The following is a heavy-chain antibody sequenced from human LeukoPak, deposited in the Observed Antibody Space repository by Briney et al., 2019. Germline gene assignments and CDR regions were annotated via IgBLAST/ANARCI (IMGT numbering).Heavy chain of an antibody. Sequence: GGSLRLSCAASGFTFSSYEMNWVRQAPGKGLEWVSYISSSGNTIYYADSVKGRFTISRDNAKNSLYLQMNRLRAEDTAVYYCARDIFNSDFWSAYYDCWGQGTLVTVSS. CDR3: ARDIFNSDFWSAYYDC. J-gene: IGHJ4*02. CDR2: ISSSGNTI. D-gene: IGHD3-3*01. CDR1: GFTFSSYE. V-gene: IGHV3-48*03.